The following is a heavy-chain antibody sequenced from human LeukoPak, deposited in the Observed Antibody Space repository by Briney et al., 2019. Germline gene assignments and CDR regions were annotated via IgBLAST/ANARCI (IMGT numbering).Heavy chain of an antibody. V-gene: IGHV3-30*03. Sequence: GGSLRLSCAASGFTVSNSYLNWVRQAPGKGLEWVAVISYDGSNKYYADSVKGRFTISRDNSKNTLYLQMNSLRAEDTAVYYCARDARSIAAAGTAGFDYWGQGTLVTVSS. CDR3: ARDARSIAAAGTAGFDY. CDR2: ISYDGSNK. CDR1: GFTVSNSY. D-gene: IGHD6-13*01. J-gene: IGHJ4*02.